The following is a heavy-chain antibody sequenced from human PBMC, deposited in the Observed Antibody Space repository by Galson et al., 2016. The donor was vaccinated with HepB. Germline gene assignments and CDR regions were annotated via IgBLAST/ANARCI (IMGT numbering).Heavy chain of an antibody. CDR3: ARDISGHGTKGWDHDY. Sequence: SLRLSCAASSSSFSGHLMNWVRQAPGKGLEWVSSISGNRRSIYYAESVKRRFTISRDHAEKLLFLQMNRLKAEDTAVYYCARDISGHGTKGWDHDYWGQGTLVTVSS. CDR1: SSSFSGHL. V-gene: IGHV3-21*01. D-gene: IGHD1-26*01. CDR2: ISGNRRSI. J-gene: IGHJ4*02.